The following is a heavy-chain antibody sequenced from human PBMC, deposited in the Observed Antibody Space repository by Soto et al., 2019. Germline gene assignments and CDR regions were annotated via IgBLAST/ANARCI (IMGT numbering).Heavy chain of an antibody. CDR1: GRSIRSYY. CDR3: ARGAADTAMVDS. D-gene: IGHD5-18*01. CDR2: IFYSGST. Sequence: LSLTCTVSGRSIRSYYWTWIRQPPGQGLEWLGYIFYSGSTFYNPSLKSRVTISIHTSKSQFSLQLTSVTAADTAVYYCARGAADTAMVDSWGQGTLVTVSS. V-gene: IGHV4-59*01. J-gene: IGHJ4*02.